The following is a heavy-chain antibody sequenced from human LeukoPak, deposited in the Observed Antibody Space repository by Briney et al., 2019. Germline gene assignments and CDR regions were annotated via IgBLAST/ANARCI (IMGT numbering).Heavy chain of an antibody. CDR2: IYTSGST. D-gene: IGHD6-6*01. CDR3: ARGLAARRYNWFDP. V-gene: IGHV4-61*02. Sequence: SQNLSLTCTVSGGSISSGSYYWSWIRQPAGKGLEWIGRIYTSGSTNYNPSLKSRVTISVDTSKNQFSLKLSSVTAADTAVYYCARGLAARRYNWFDPWGQGTLVTVSS. CDR1: GGSISSGSYY. J-gene: IGHJ5*02.